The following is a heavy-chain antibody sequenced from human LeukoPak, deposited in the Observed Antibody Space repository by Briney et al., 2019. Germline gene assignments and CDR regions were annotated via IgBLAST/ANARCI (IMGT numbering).Heavy chain of an antibody. CDR3: ARGGDPLEGDYFDY. CDR1: GFTFSSYG. J-gene: IGHJ4*02. Sequence: GGSLRLSCAASGFTFSSYGMHWVRQAPGKGLEWVAVIWYDGSNKYYADSVKGRFTISRDNSKNTLYLQMNSLRAEDTAVYYCARGGDPLEGDYFDYWGQGTLVTVSS. D-gene: IGHD3-10*01. CDR2: IWYDGSNK. V-gene: IGHV3-33*01.